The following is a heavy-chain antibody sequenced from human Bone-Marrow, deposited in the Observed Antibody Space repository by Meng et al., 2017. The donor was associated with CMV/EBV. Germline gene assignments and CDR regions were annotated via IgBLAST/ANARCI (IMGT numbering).Heavy chain of an antibody. Sequence: GESLKISCAASGFTFSSYTMHWVRQAPGKGLQWVALISYDGDITYYADSVKGRFTISRDNSRSTLYVQMNSLKAEDTAVYYCARDIFGARWVPSYGMDVWGQGTTVTVSS. CDR3: ARDIFGARWVPSYGMDV. V-gene: IGHV3-30-3*01. CDR2: ISYDGDIT. J-gene: IGHJ6*02. D-gene: IGHD3-3*01. CDR1: GFTFSSYT.